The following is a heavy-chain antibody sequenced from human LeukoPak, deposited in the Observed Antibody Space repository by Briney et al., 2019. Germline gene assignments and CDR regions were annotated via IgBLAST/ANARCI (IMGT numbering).Heavy chain of an antibody. CDR2: ISWSGVSM. D-gene: IGHD2-2*01. Sequence: PAGSLRLSCAASGFTFEDHVMPWVRQAPGKGLEWVSSISWSGVSMGYADAVKGRFTISRDNAKNSLFLQMNSLRVGDTALYYCAKDLGGSATTVWGQGTLVTVSS. V-gene: IGHV3-9*01. J-gene: IGHJ4*02. CDR1: GFTFEDHV. CDR3: AKDLGGSATTV.